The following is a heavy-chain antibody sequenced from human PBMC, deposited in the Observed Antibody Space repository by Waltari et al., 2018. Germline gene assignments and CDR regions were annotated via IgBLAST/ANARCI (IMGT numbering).Heavy chain of an antibody. Sequence: EVQLLESGGGWVQVGGSLRLSCAASGFSFNTYWMTWVRQAPGKGLACVANIKNDGSQTDYGDSVKGRFTISRDNAGNSLYLQMHSLRAEDTAVYYCARDSIYSGFYSYNYGMDVWGQGTTVTVSS. V-gene: IGHV3-7*01. D-gene: IGHD5-12*01. CDR2: IKNDGSQT. CDR3: ARDSIYSGFYSYNYGMDV. CDR1: GFSFNTYW. J-gene: IGHJ6*01.